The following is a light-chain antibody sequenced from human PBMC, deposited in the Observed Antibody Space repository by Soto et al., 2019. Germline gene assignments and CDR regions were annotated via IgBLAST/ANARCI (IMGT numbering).Light chain of an antibody. CDR2: EVT. CDR3: ISFTPSTTTHWV. J-gene: IGLJ3*02. CDR1: SSDVGDYNR. V-gene: IGLV2-14*01. Sequence: QSVLTQPPSVSGSPGQSITIYCTGTSSDVGDYNRVSWYQHHPGKAPKLMIFEVTNRPSGISDRFSGFKSGSTASLTISELQPDDEADYYCISFTPSTTTHWVFGGGTKVTVL.